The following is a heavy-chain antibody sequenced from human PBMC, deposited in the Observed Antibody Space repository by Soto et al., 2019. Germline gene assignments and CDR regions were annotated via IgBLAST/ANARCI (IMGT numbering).Heavy chain of an antibody. D-gene: IGHD3-22*01. CDR2: ISYDGSDK. J-gene: IGHJ4*02. CDR1: GFTFSTYS. V-gene: IGHV3-30-3*01. CDR3: AKERTYRITMIVVAPYFDY. Sequence: GGSLRLSCAASGFTFSTYSMNWVRQAPGKGLEWVALISYDGSDKDYADSVKGRFTISRDNSRNTLFLQMNSLRAEDTAVYYCAKERTYRITMIVVAPYFDYWGQGTLVTVSS.